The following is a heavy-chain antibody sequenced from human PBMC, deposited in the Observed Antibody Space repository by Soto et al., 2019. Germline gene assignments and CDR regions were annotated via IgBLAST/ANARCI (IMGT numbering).Heavy chain of an antibody. V-gene: IGHV4-39*01. D-gene: IGHD3-10*01. CDR3: ARRSESVVVRGVVWFDP. CDR2: IYYSGST. CDR1: GGSISSSSYY. J-gene: IGHJ5*02. Sequence: QLQLQESGPGLVKPSETLSLTCTVSGGSISSSSYYWGWIRQPPGKGLEWIGSIYYSGSTYYNPSLKSRVTISVDPSKNQFSLKLSSVTAADTAVYYCARRSESVVVRGVVWFDPWGQGTLVTVSS.